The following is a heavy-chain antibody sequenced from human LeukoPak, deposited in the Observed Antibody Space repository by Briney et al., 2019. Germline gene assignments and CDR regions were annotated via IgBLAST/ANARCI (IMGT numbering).Heavy chain of an antibody. CDR1: GYTFSGYA. D-gene: IGHD6-19*01. V-gene: IGHV7-4-1*02. J-gene: IGHJ4*02. CDR2: INTNTGNP. CDR3: ARDPPYSSGWYGGVY. Sequence: AAVKVSCKTSGYTFSGYAMNWVRQAPGQGREWMGWINTNTGNPTYAQGFTGRFVFSLDTSVSTAYLQISSLKAEDTAVYYCARDPPYSSGWYGGVYWGQGTLVSVSS.